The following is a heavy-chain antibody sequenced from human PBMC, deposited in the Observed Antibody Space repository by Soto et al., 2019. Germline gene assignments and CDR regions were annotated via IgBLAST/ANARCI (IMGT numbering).Heavy chain of an antibody. CDR3: AKDLRSVAGSIGYYFDY. J-gene: IGHJ4*02. V-gene: IGHV3-23*01. D-gene: IGHD6-19*01. CDR2: ITGSGDST. CDR1: GLTFSSHA. Sequence: PGGSLRLSCAVSGLTFSSHAMSWVRQVPGKGMECVSSITGSGDSTYYAASVKGRLPISRDKSKNTLYLQMNSLRAEDTAVYYCAKDLRSVAGSIGYYFDYWGQGSLDTVSS.